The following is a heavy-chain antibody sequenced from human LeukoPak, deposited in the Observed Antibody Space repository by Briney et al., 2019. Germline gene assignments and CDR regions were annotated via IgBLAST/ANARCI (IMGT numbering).Heavy chain of an antibody. D-gene: IGHD6-13*01. CDR3: ARATHSSSWANFDY. V-gene: IGHV4-4*07. CDR1: GGSIRSYY. CDR2: IYTSGST. Sequence: SETLSLTCTVSGGSIRSYYWSWIRQPAGKGLEWIGRIYTSGSTNYNPSLKSRVTMSVDTSKNQFSLKLSSVTAADTAVYYCARATHSSSWANFDYWGQGTLVTVSS. J-gene: IGHJ4*02.